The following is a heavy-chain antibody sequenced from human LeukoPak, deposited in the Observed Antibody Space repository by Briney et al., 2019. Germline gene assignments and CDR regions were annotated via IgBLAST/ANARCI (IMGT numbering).Heavy chain of an antibody. CDR3: ARDCSSTSCYPRYYYYYGMDV. V-gene: IGHV1-69*13. Sequence: ASVTVSCKASGGTFINYAISWVRQAPGQGLEWMGGIIPIFGTANYAQKFQGRVTITADESTSTAYMELSSLRSEDTAVYYCARDCSSTSCYPRYYYYYGMDVWGKGTTVTVSS. J-gene: IGHJ6*04. CDR2: IIPIFGTA. CDR1: GGTFINYA. D-gene: IGHD2-2*01.